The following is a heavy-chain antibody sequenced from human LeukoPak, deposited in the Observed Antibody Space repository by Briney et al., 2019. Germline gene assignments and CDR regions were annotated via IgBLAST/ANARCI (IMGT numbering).Heavy chain of an antibody. J-gene: IGHJ4*02. V-gene: IGHV1-2*02. D-gene: IGHD4-17*01. CDR3: VRLEGDYARWLDC. CDR1: GYTFTGHY. Sequence: ASVKVSCKASGYTFTGHYMHWVRQAPGQGLEWMGWINPNSGGTKYAQRFQGRVTMTRDSSISTAYMELSSLRSDDTAVYYCVRLEGDYARWLDCWGQGTLVTVSS. CDR2: INPNSGGT.